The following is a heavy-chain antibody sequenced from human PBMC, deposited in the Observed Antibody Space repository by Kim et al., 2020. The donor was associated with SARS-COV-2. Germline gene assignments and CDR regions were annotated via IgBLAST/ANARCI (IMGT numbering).Heavy chain of an antibody. CDR2: IHDAGST. J-gene: IGHJ4*02. Sequence: GGSLRLSCAVSGYSVRSSYMTWVRQAPGKGLEWVSAIHDAGSTYYADSVKGRFTISRDIPKDTLYLQMNSLRAEDTAVYYCSSSTVGAYFDYWGQGSLVTVSS. V-gene: IGHV3-53*01. D-gene: IGHD1-26*01. CDR1: GYSVRSSY. CDR3: SSSTVGAYFDY.